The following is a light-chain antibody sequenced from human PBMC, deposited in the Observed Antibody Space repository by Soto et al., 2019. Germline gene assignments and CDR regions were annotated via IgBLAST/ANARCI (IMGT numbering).Light chain of an antibody. CDR1: SSDVGGYNY. Sequence: SVLTQPASVSGSPGQSITISCTGTSSDVGGYNYVSWYQHHPGKAPKLLIYDVSNRPSGVSNRFSGSKSDNTASLTISGLQPEDEADYYCSSYTTSNTRQIVFGTGTKV. V-gene: IGLV2-14*03. J-gene: IGLJ1*01. CDR3: SSYTTSNTRQIV. CDR2: DVS.